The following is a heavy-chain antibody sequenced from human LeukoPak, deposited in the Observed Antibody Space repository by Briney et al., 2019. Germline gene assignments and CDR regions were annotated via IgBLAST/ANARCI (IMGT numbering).Heavy chain of an antibody. V-gene: IGHV1-2*06. Sequence: ASVKVSCKASGYIFTDYYMHWVRQAPGQGLEWMGRINPNSGGTNYAQKFQGRVTMTRDTSISTAYMELSRLRSDDTAVYYCARSFNYYDSSGLITPFDYWGQGTLVTVSS. CDR2: INPNSGGT. CDR1: GYIFTDYY. J-gene: IGHJ4*02. CDR3: ARSFNYYDSSGLITPFDY. D-gene: IGHD3-22*01.